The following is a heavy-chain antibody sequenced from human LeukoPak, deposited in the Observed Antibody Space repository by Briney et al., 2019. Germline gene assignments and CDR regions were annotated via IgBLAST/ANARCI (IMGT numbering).Heavy chain of an antibody. CDR1: GFTFSDYY. V-gene: IGHV3-11*04. CDR3: ARDLYDFWSGEMAGDLDWFDP. CDR2: ISSSGSTI. Sequence: GGSLRLSCAVSGFTFSDYYMSWIRQAPGKGLEWVSYISSSGSTIYYADSVKGRFTISRDNAKNSLFLQMNSLRAEDTAVYYCARDLYDFWSGEMAGDLDWFDPWGQGTLVTVSS. J-gene: IGHJ5*02. D-gene: IGHD3-3*01.